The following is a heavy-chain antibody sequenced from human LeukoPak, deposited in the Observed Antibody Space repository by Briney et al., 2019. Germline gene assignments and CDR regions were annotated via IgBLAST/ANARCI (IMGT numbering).Heavy chain of an antibody. D-gene: IGHD6-13*01. CDR3: ARDRIAAPDDFDY. J-gene: IGHJ4*02. Sequence: ASVKVSCKASGYTFTDYYIHWVRQAPGQGLEWRGWVNPNSGGTNYAQNFQGRVTMTRDTSVTTAYMEVSSLRSDDTAVYYCARDRIAAPDDFDYWGQGTPVTVSS. CDR1: GYTFTDYY. CDR2: VNPNSGGT. V-gene: IGHV1-2*02.